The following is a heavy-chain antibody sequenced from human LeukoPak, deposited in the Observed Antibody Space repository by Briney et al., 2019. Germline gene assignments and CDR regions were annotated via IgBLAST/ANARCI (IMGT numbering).Heavy chain of an antibody. CDR2: IKQDGSEI. D-gene: IGHD4-17*01. CDR3: ANPPTVTKIRFDS. V-gene: IGHV3-7*03. Sequence: GGSLRLPCAASGFSFSTYWMSWVRQAPGKGLEWVANIKQDGSEIYYVDYLKGRFTISRDNLKNTLYLQMNSLRAEDTAVYYCANPPTVTKIRFDSWGQGTLVTVSS. J-gene: IGHJ5*01. CDR1: GFSFSTYW.